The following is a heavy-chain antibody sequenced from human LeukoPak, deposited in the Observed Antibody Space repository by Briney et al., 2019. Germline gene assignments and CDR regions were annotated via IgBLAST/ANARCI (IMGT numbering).Heavy chain of an antibody. CDR2: ISAYNGNT. CDR1: GYTFTSYG. Sequence: ASVTLSCKASGYTFTSYGISWVRQAPGQGLEWMGWISAYNGNTNYAQKLQGRVTMTTDTSTSTAYMELRSLRSDDTAVYYCARDGLHIVVVTADLDAFDIGGQGTMVTVSA. D-gene: IGHD2-21*02. J-gene: IGHJ3*02. CDR3: ARDGLHIVVVTADLDAFDI. V-gene: IGHV1-18*01.